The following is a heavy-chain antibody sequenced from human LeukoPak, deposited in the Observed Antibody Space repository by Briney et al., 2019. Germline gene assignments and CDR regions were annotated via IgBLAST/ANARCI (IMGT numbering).Heavy chain of an antibody. J-gene: IGHJ6*02. Sequence: GGSLRLSCAASGFTFSSYAMHWVRQAPGKGLEWVAVISYDGSNKYYADSVKGRFTISRDNSKNTLYLQMNSLRAEDTAVYYCARAGTGMNYDSSGYYSYYYYYYGMDVWGQGTTVTVSS. D-gene: IGHD3-22*01. V-gene: IGHV3-30*04. CDR2: ISYDGSNK. CDR3: ARAGTGMNYDSSGYYSYYYYYYGMDV. CDR1: GFTFSSYA.